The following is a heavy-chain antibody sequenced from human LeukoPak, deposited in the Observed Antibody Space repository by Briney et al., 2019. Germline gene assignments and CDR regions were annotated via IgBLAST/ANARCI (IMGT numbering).Heavy chain of an antibody. CDR2: ISMSSSTI. Sequence: PGRFLRLSCAAPGFTFSSYSMNWVRQAPGKGLEWVSYISMSSSTIYYADSVKGRLTISRDNAKNSLYLQMNSLRAEDTAVYYCARAPVQLERHPSFFDYWGQGTLVT. CDR3: ARAPVQLERHPSFFDY. V-gene: IGHV3-48*01. D-gene: IGHD1-1*01. J-gene: IGHJ4*02. CDR1: GFTFSSYS.